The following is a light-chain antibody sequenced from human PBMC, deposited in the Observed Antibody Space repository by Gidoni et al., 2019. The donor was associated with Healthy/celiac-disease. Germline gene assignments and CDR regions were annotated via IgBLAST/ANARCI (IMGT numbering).Light chain of an antibody. V-gene: IGKV1-39*01. J-gene: IGKJ1*01. CDR3: QQSYSTPRT. Sequence: DFQMPQSPSSLSASVGDRVTIPCRASQSISSYLNWYQQKPGKAPKLLIYAASSLQSGVPSRFSGSGSGTDFTLTISSLQPEDFATYYCQQSYSTPRTFGQGTKVEIK. CDR2: AAS. CDR1: QSISSY.